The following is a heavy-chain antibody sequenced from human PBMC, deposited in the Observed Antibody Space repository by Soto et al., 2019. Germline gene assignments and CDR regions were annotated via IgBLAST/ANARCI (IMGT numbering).Heavy chain of an antibody. J-gene: IGHJ6*02. V-gene: IGHV3-53*01. CDR3: ARVGTTVPYYGMDV. Sequence: EVQLVESGGGLIQPGGSLRLSCAASGFSVSSNYMTWVRQVPGKGLEWVSVIYSGGTTYYADSVKGRFTISRDNSKNTLYLQMNSLRTEDTAVYYCARVGTTVPYYGMDVWGQGTTVTVSS. D-gene: IGHD4-17*01. CDR2: IYSGGTT. CDR1: GFSVSSNY.